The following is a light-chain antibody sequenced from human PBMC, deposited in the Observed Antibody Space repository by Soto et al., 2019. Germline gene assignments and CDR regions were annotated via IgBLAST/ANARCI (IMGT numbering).Light chain of an antibody. V-gene: IGKV1-9*01. CDR1: QGISSY. J-gene: IGKJ4*01. Sequence: DSQLTQSPSFLSASVGDRVTITCRASQGISSYLAWYQQKPGKAPKLLIYGASTLQSGVPSRFSGSGSGTEFTLTISNLQPEDFATYYCQQLNTYPLTFGGGTEVEI. CDR2: GAS. CDR3: QQLNTYPLT.